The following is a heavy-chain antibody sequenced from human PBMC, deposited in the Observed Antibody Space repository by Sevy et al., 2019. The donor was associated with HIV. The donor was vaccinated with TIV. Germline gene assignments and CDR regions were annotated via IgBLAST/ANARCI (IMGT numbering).Heavy chain of an antibody. J-gene: IGHJ4*02. V-gene: IGHV3-74*01. CDR3: ARDSWRSGSYYGFDS. CDR1: GFTFSSYW. D-gene: IGHD1-26*01. CDR2: INPDGSST. Sequence: GGSLRLSCAASGFTFSSYWMHWVRQVPGKGLVRVSRINPDGSSTSYADSVKGRFTISRDNAKNTLYLQMNSLRAEDTAVYYCARDSWRSGSYYGFDSWGQGALVTVSS.